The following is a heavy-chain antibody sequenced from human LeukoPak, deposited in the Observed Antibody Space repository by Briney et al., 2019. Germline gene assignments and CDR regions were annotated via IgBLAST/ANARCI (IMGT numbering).Heavy chain of an antibody. CDR2: IKQDGSEK. D-gene: IGHD1-7*01. V-gene: IGHV3-7*01. CDR1: GFTFSSYW. CDR3: ARGHDNWNYDNWFDP. J-gene: IGHJ5*02. Sequence: TGGSLRLSCGASGFTFSSYWMSWVRQAPGKGLEWVANIKQDGSEKYYVDSVKGRFTISRDNAKNSLYLQMNSLRAEDTAVYYCARGHDNWNYDNWFDPWGQGTLVTVSS.